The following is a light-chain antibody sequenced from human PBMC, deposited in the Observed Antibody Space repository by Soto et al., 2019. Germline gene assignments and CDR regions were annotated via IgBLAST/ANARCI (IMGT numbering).Light chain of an antibody. CDR3: QSYDSSLSVSEV. J-gene: IGLJ1*01. Sequence: QSVLTQPPSVSGAPGQRVTISCTGSSSNIGAGYDVHWYQQRPGTAPKLLIYGNKNRPSGVPDRYSCYKSGTSAFLAITGLQAEDEADYYCQSYDSSLSVSEVFGTGTKGT. V-gene: IGLV1-40*01. CDR2: GNK. CDR1: SSNIGAGYD.